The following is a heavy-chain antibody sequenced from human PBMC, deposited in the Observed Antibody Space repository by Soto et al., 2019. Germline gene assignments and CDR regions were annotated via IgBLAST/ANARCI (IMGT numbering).Heavy chain of an antibody. CDR1: GDSIGSGDYY. J-gene: IGHJ4*02. Sequence: PMYISCTVYGDSIGSGDYYWNWIRQHPGKGLEWIGYIYYSGSTYYNPSLKSRITILVDTSKNQFSLRLRSVTAAETAVYDLARGRRFLEWSRACDYCGQGTLVT. D-gene: IGHD3-3*01. V-gene: IGHV4-31*03. CDR2: IYYSGST. CDR3: ARGRRFLEWSRACDY.